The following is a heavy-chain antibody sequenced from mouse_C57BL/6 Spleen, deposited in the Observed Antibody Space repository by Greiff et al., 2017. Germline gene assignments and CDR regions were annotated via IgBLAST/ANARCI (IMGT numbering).Heavy chain of an antibody. J-gene: IGHJ1*03. V-gene: IGHV1-85*01. D-gene: IGHD1-1*01. CDR2: IYPRDGST. Sequence: QVQLKQSGPELVKPGASVKLSCKASGYTFTSYDINWVKQRPGQGLEWIGWIYPRDGSTKYNEKFKGKATLTVDTSSSTAYMELHSLTSEDSAVYFCAREGRSYYGSSYGYFDVWGTGTTVTVSS. CDR3: AREGRSYYGSSYGYFDV. CDR1: GYTFTSYD.